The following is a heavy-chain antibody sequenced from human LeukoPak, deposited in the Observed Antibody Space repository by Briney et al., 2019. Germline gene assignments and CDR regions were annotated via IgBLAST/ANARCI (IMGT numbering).Heavy chain of an antibody. V-gene: IGHV3-33*06. CDR3: AKDQAGSRGPFDY. D-gene: IGHD6-25*01. CDR2: IWYDGSNK. Sequence: GRSLRLSCAASGFTFKNYGMHWVRQAPGKGLEWVSFIWYDGSNKWSADSVKGRFTISRDNSQNTLYLQMNSLRAEDTAVYYCAKDQAGSRGPFDYWAREPLVTVSS. J-gene: IGHJ4*02. CDR1: GFTFKNYG.